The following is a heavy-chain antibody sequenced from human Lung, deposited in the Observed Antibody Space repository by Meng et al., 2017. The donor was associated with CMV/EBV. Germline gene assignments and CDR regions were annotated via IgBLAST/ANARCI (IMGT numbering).Heavy chain of an antibody. D-gene: IGHD3-3*01. CDR2: MNPNSGNK. Sequence: SVXVSXXASGYTFTSYDINWVRQATGQGREWMGWMNPNSGNKGYAQKFQGRVTITRNTSISTAYMELSSLRSEDTAVYYCARVYTCRDDFWRNCYYYGMDVWGQGTXVTVSS. J-gene: IGHJ6*02. V-gene: IGHV1-8*03. CDR1: GYTFTSYD. CDR3: ARVYTCRDDFWRNCYYYGMDV.